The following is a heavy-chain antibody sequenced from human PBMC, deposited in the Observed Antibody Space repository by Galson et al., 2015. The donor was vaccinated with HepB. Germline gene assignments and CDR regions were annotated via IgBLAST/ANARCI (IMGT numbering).Heavy chain of an antibody. J-gene: IGHJ4*02. D-gene: IGHD3-3*01. CDR1: GFTFSSYG. CDR2: IWYDGSNK. Sequence: SLRLSCAASGFTFSSYGMHWVRQAPGKGLEWVAVIWYDGSNKYYADSVKGRFTISRDNSKNTLYLQMNSLRAEDTAVYYCARDESASWSGYYTIDYWGQGTLVTVSS. CDR3: ARDESASWSGYYTIDY. V-gene: IGHV3-33*01.